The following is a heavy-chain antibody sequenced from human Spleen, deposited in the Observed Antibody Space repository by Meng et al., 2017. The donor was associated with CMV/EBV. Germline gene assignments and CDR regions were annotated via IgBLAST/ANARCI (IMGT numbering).Heavy chain of an antibody. CDR3: AHLDGTRWYYYDY. D-gene: IGHD5-24*01. Sequence: SGPTLVKPTQTLTLTCTFSGFSLTTGGVAVGWIRQPPGKALEWLAHIDGNGDKYYSTSLKSRFIITKDTSRNQVVLAMTNVDPMDTATYYCAHLDGTRWYYYDYWGQGTLVTVSS. J-gene: IGHJ4*02. V-gene: IGHV2-5*01. CDR2: IDGNGDK. CDR1: GFSLTTGGVA.